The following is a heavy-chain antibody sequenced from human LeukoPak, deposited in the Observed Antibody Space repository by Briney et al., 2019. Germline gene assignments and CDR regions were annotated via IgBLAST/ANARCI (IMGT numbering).Heavy chain of an antibody. D-gene: IGHD4-23*01. CDR3: ARGSVTTVVTPSNY. V-gene: IGHV1-2*02. J-gene: IGHJ4*02. CDR2: INPNSGGT. Sequence: ASVKVSCXASGYTFTGYYMHWVRQAPGQGLEWMGWINPNSGGTNYAQKFQGRVTMTRDTSISTAYMELSRLRSDDTAVYYCARGSVTTVVTPSNYWGQGTLVTVSS. CDR1: GYTFTGYY.